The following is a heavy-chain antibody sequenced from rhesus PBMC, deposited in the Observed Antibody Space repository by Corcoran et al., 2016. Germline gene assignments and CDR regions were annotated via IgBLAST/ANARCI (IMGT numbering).Heavy chain of an antibody. J-gene: IGHJ6*01. D-gene: IGHD7-45*01. V-gene: IGHV3-178*01. Sequence: EVQLVESGGGLAKPGGSLRVSCAASGFPFSDYYMDWVRQAPGKGLEWVSRISKGSGSTWYADSVKGRFTISRENAKNILYFQMNSLRAEDTAVYYCARATTNYYGLDSWGQGVVVTVSS. CDR3: ARATTNYYGLDS. CDR1: GFPFSDYY. CDR2: ISKGSGST.